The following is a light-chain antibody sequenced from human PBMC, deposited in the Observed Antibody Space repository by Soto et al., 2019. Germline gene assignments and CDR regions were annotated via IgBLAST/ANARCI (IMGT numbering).Light chain of an antibody. J-gene: IGKJ2*01. CDR3: QQYNVYVYT. CDR1: QSINTW. Sequence: DIQMTQSPSTLSASVGDRVTITCRASQSINTWLAWYQQKPGSAPKLLIYKASSLASGVPSRFSGSGSGTELTLTISSLQPDDFATYYCQQYNVYVYTFGQGTNLEIK. V-gene: IGKV1-5*03. CDR2: KAS.